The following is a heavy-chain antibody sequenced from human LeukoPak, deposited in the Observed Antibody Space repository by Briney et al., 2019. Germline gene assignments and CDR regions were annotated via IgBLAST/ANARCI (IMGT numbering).Heavy chain of an antibody. CDR2: IYSGGST. CDR3: ARKSPTYYDFWSGYYNEYYFDY. Sequence: ASVKVSCTVSGYTLTELSMHWVRQAPGKGLEWVSVIYSGGSTYYADSVKGRFTISRDNSKNTLYLQMNSLRAEDTAVYYCARKSPTYYDFWSGYYNEYYFDYWGQGTLVTVSS. J-gene: IGHJ4*02. D-gene: IGHD3-3*01. V-gene: IGHV3-53*01. CDR1: GYTLTELS.